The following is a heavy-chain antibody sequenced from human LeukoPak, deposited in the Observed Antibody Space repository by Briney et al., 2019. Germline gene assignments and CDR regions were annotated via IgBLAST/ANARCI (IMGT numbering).Heavy chain of an antibody. J-gene: IGHJ4*02. D-gene: IGHD2-15*01. V-gene: IGHV3-73*01. CDR3: IRQECSGGSCSYVDY. CDR2: IRSKPSSYTT. CDR1: GLDFSGFY. Sequence: PGGSLKLSCAASGLDFSGFYMHWVRQASGRGLEWVGLIRSKPSSYTTVYAASVKGRFTISRDDSKNTAYLQMNSLKAEDTAVYYCIRQECSGGSCSYVDYWGQGTLVTVSS.